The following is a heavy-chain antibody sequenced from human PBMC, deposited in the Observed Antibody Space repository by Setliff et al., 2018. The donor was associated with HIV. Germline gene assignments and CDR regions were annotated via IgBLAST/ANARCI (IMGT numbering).Heavy chain of an antibody. V-gene: IGHV1-24*01. J-gene: IGHJ3*02. CDR1: GNTLAELS. D-gene: IGHD4-17*01. CDR3: ATSAGLVRLDYGQALYI. Sequence: ASVKVSCKVSGNTLAELSRHGVRQAPGKGLRGMGGFDPEDGKTIYAQKFQGRVSLTEDTSTDTAYMELRSRRSEDTAVYYCATSAGLVRLDYGQALYIWGQGTLFTVS. CDR2: FDPEDGKT.